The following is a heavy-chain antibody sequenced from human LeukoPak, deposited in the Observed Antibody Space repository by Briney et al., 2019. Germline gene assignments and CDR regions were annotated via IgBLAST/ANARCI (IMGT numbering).Heavy chain of an antibody. CDR2: IKQDGSEK. J-gene: IGHJ5*02. V-gene: IGHV3-7*01. Sequence: PGGSLRLSCATSGFNFNSYWIHWVRQAPGKGLEWVANIKQDGSEKYYVDSVKGRFTISRDNAKNSLYLQMNSLRAEDTAVYYCARDLSWFDPWGQGTLVTVSS. CDR3: ARDLSWFDP. CDR1: GFNFNSYW.